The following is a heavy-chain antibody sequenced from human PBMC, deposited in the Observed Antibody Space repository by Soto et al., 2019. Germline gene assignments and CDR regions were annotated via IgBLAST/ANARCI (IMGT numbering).Heavy chain of an antibody. Sequence: QVQLQQWGAGPLRPLETLSLTCGVSGGSFSGYYWAWIRQSPGKGLEWIGEINDRGSINYNPSLKSRVSISVDTSKKHYSLNLRSVTAADTAGYYCARESHDILTGPPWVWYFDLWGRGTLVT. CDR3: ARESHDILTGPPWVWYFDL. CDR1: GGSFSGYY. J-gene: IGHJ2*01. CDR2: INDRGSI. V-gene: IGHV4-34*01. D-gene: IGHD3-9*01.